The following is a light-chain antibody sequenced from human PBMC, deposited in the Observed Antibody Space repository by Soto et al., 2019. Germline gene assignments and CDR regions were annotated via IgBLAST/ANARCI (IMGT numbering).Light chain of an antibody. CDR2: DAS. J-gene: IGKJ5*01. CDR1: QSVSSN. CDR3: QQYAVSPIT. Sequence: EIVMTQSPATLSVSPGERATLSCRASQSVSSNLAWYQQKPGQAPRLLISDASNRATGIPDRFSGTGSGTDFTLTISRLEPGDFAVYYCQQYAVSPITFGQGTRLEI. V-gene: IGKV3-20*01.